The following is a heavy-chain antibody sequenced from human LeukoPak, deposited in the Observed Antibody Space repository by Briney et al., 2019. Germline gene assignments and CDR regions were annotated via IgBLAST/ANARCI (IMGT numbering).Heavy chain of an antibody. V-gene: IGHV4-30-4*08. CDR2: IYYSGST. CDR3: ARAPTTVTTAWFDP. D-gene: IGHD4-17*01. CDR1: GGSISSGDYY. J-gene: IGHJ5*02. Sequence: SETLSLTCTVSGGSISSGDYYWSWIRQPPGKGLEWIGYIYYSGSTHYNPSLKSRVTISVDTSKNQFSLKLSSVTAADTAVYYCARAPTTVTTAWFDPWGQGTLVTVSS.